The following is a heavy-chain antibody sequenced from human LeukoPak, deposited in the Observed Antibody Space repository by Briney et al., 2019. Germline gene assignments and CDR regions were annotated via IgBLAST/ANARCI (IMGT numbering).Heavy chain of an antibody. Sequence: PGESLKISCKGSGYSFTSYWIGWVRQVPGKGLEWMGIIYPGDSYTTYSPSFQGQVTISADKSISTAYLQWRSLKASDTAMYYCARRSGSDALDIWGQGTMVTVSS. D-gene: IGHD3-10*01. V-gene: IGHV5-51*01. J-gene: IGHJ3*02. CDR1: GYSFTSYW. CDR3: ARRSGSDALDI. CDR2: IYPGDSYT.